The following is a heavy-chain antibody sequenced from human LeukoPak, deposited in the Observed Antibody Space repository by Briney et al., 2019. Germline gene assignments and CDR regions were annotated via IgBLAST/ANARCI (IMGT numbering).Heavy chain of an antibody. Sequence: SETLSLTCIVSGGSISSYSWNWIRQSPGKGLEWVGYIPHSGTTSYNPSLKSRVTISVDTSKNQLSLKLTSVTAADTAVYYCARWDDSAWGFGNWGPGTLVTVSS. CDR3: ARWDDSAWGFGN. J-gene: IGHJ4*02. CDR1: GGSISSYS. CDR2: IPHSGTT. D-gene: IGHD3-22*01. V-gene: IGHV4-59*08.